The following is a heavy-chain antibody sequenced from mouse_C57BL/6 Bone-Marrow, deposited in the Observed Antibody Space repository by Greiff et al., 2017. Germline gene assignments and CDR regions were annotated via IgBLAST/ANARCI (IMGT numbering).Heavy chain of an antibody. Sequence: DVKLVESGGDLVKPGGSLKLSCAASGFTFSSYGMSWVRQTPDKRLEWVATISSAGSYTYYPDSVKGRFTISRDNAKNTLYLQMSSLKSEDTAMYYCANYYGSYWYFDVWGTGTTVTVSS. J-gene: IGHJ1*03. V-gene: IGHV5-6*02. D-gene: IGHD1-1*01. CDR1: GFTFSSYG. CDR3: ANYYGSYWYFDV. CDR2: ISSAGSYT.